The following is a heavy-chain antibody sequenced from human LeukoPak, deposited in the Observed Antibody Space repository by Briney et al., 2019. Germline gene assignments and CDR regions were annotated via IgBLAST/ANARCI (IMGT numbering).Heavy chain of an antibody. CDR2: ISGGGGGT. J-gene: IGHJ4*02. D-gene: IGHD3-10*01. CDR1: GFTFISYG. Sequence: GGSLRLSCAASGFTFISYGMSWVRQAPGKGLEWVSSISGGGGGTFYADSVKGRFTISRDNAKKSLYLQMNSLRAEDTALYYCARGRGCSTMACYPDYWGQGTLVTVSS. CDR3: ARGRGCSTMACYPDY. V-gene: IGHV3-23*01.